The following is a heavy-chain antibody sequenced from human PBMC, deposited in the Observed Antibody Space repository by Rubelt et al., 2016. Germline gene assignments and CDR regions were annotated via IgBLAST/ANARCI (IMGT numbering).Heavy chain of an antibody. CDR3: ARDGRGNGMDV. Sequence: QLQLQESGPGLVKPSETLSLTCAVYGGSFSGYYWSWIRQPPGKGLEWIGEINHSGSTNYNPSLKSRVTISVDTSKNQFSLKLSSVTAADTAVYYCARDGRGNGMDVWGQGTTVTVSS. CDR2: INHSGST. J-gene: IGHJ6*02. D-gene: IGHD3-16*01. CDR1: GGSFSGYY. V-gene: IGHV4-34*01.